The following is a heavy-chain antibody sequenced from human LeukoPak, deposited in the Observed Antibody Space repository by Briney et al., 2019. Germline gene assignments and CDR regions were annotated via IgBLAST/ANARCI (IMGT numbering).Heavy chain of an antibody. J-gene: IGHJ4*02. CDR2: IYTSGST. Sequence: SETLSLTCTVSGGSISSYYWSWIRQPAGKGLEWIGRIYTSGSTNYNPSLKSRVTMSVDTSKNQFFLKLSSVTAADTAVYYCTRSQLGSGSYDFGYWGQGTLVTVSS. CDR3: TRSQLGSGSYDFGY. V-gene: IGHV4-4*07. D-gene: IGHD3-10*01. CDR1: GGSISSYY.